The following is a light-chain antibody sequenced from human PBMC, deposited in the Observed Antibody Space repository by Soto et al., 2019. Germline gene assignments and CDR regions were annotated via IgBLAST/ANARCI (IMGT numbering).Light chain of an antibody. CDR1: QRVSGNY. V-gene: IGKV3-20*01. J-gene: IGKJ2*01. CDR2: GSS. CDR3: QQYGSSPPYT. Sequence: EIVLTQSPGTLSLSPGERATLSCRASQRVSGNYLAWYQQKPGQSPRRLIYGSSDRATGIPDRFSSSESGTDFTLTITRVQPEDFAVYYCQQYGSSPPYTFGQGTKLEIK.